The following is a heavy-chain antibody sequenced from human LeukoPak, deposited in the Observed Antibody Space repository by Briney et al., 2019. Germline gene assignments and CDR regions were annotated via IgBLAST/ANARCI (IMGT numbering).Heavy chain of an antibody. D-gene: IGHD3-10*01. Sequence: SVKVSCKASGGTSSSYAISWVRQAPGQGLEWMGGIIPIFGTANYAQKFQGRVTITADESTSTAYMELSSLRSEDTAVYYCAREKEGSGSYYYYYGMDVWGQGTTVTVSS. CDR2: IIPIFGTA. CDR1: GGTSSSYA. V-gene: IGHV1-69*01. J-gene: IGHJ6*02. CDR3: AREKEGSGSYYYYYGMDV.